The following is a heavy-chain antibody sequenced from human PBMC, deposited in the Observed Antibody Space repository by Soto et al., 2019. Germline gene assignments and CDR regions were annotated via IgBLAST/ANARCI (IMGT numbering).Heavy chain of an antibody. CDR3: AKAPRGYRYGYSFDY. D-gene: IGHD5-18*01. CDR1: GLTFSSYD. V-gene: IGHV3-23*01. Sequence: GGSLRLSCAASGLTFSSYDMNWVRQAPGKGLEWVSAISGSGGSTYYADSVKGRFIISRDNSKNTLYLQMNSLRVEDTALYYCAKAPRGYRYGYSFDYWGQGTLVTVSS. CDR2: ISGSGGST. J-gene: IGHJ4*02.